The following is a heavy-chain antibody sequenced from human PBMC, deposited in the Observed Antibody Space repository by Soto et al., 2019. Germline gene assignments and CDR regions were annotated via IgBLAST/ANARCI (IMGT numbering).Heavy chain of an antibody. Sequence: PSETLSLTCTVSGGSISSGDYYWSWIRQPPGKGLEWIGYIHYSGSTYYNPSLKSRVTISVDTSKNQFSLKLSSVTAADTAVYYCARDPSFYYDSSGSHPGAFDIWGQGTMVTVSS. CDR3: ARDPSFYYDSSGSHPGAFDI. CDR1: GGSISSGDYY. V-gene: IGHV4-30-4*01. D-gene: IGHD3-22*01. J-gene: IGHJ3*02. CDR2: IHYSGST.